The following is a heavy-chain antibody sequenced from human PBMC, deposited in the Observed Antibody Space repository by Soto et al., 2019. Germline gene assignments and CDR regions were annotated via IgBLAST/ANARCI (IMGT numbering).Heavy chain of an antibody. D-gene: IGHD1-1*01. CDR3: ARGGDDLIYYYYGMDV. Sequence: PSETLSLTCAVSGGSISSGGYSWSWIRQPPGKGLEWIGYIYHSGSTYYNPSLKSRVTISVDRSKNQFSLKLSSVTAADTAVYYCARGGDDLIYYYYGMDVWGRGTTVTVSS. V-gene: IGHV4-30-2*01. CDR2: IYHSGST. CDR1: GGSISSGGYS. J-gene: IGHJ6*02.